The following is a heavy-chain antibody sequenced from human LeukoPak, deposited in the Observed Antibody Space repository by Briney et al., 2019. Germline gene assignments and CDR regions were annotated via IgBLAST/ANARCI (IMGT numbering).Heavy chain of an antibody. Sequence: GGSLRLSCAASGFTFSNYGMHWVRQAPGKGLEWVAFIQNDVSTKYYGDSVKGRFTVSRDNSKNTVYLQMNSLRVEDTAVYYCAREYSDKCIHGFHSWGQGTMVTVSS. CDR1: GFTFSNYG. V-gene: IGHV3-30*02. D-gene: IGHD2/OR15-2a*01. CDR2: IQNDVSTK. CDR3: AREYSDKCIHGFHS. J-gene: IGHJ3*02.